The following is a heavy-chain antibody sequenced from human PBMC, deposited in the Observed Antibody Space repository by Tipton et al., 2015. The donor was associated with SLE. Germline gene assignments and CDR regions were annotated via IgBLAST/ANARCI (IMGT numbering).Heavy chain of an antibody. D-gene: IGHD1-1*01. J-gene: IGHJ4*02. CDR1: GFTFSHYG. V-gene: IGHV3-30*18. CDR2: ASFDGATK. CDR3: AKEANGRSNIDN. Sequence: RSLRLSCTASGFTFSHYGMHWVRQAPGKGLEWVSVASFDGATKYYSDSVKGRFTISRDNSKSTLYLQMNSLRPDDTAVYYCAKEANGRSNIDNWGQGTLVTVSS.